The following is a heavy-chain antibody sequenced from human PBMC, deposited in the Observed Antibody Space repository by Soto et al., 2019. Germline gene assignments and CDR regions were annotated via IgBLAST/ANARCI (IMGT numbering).Heavy chain of an antibody. CDR1: GFTFSSYS. Sequence: PGGSLRLSCAASGFTFSSYSLNWVRQAPGKGLEWVSYISSRGSSIYYADSVRGRFSISRDDAKNSLYLQMNSLRDEDTAVYYCARGGGATYFYDRSGLSYSFDFWGQGTLVTVSS. CDR2: ISSRGSSI. D-gene: IGHD3-22*01. CDR3: ARGGGATYFYDRSGLSYSFDF. J-gene: IGHJ4*02. V-gene: IGHV3-48*02.